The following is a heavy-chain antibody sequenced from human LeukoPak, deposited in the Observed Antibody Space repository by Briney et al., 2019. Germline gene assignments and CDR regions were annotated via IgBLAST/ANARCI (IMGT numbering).Heavy chain of an antibody. V-gene: IGHV4-34*01. D-gene: IGHD3-10*01. CDR2: VNHSGDT. CDR1: GGSFSGYY. Sequence: PSETLSLTCAVYGGSFSGYYWSWIRQPPGKGLEWIGEVNHSGDTNYNPSLKSRVTISVDTSKNQFSLKLSSVTAADTSVYYWARGDPKTVVQGVLGIKYHYYYMDVWGKGTTVTVSS. CDR3: ARGDPKTVVQGVLGIKYHYYYMDV. J-gene: IGHJ6*03.